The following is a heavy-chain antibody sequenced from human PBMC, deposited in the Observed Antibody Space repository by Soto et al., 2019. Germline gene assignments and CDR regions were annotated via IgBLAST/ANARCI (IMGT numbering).Heavy chain of an antibody. V-gene: IGHV1-18*01. CDR1: GYTFSRSG. CDR3: ARRGSVPYYYYGLDV. Sequence: QVQLVQSGAEVRKPGASVKVSCKTSGYTFSRSGISWVRQAPGQGLEWMGWISTYNGDANYAQKPQGRVTTTTDTSTSTAFMELGSLTSDDTAVYYCARRGSVPYYYYGLDVWGQGTTVTVSS. CDR2: ISTYNGDA. D-gene: IGHD3-16*01. J-gene: IGHJ6*02.